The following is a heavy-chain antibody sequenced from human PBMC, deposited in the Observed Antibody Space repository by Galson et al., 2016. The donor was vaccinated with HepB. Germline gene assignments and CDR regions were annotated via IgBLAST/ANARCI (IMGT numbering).Heavy chain of an antibody. J-gene: IGHJ4*02. CDR2: LYYSGNT. CDR1: GGSVSSSSYY. D-gene: IGHD3-3*01. Sequence: ETLSLTCTVSGGSVSSSSYYWGWIRQPPGKGLEWIGCLYYSGNTYYNPSLKSRVTISVDTSKKESSLKMSSLTAADTAVYFCARGGPVTSGIWSGYRAFESWGQGTLVTVSS. CDR3: ARGGPVTSGIWSGYRAFES. V-gene: IGHV4-39*01.